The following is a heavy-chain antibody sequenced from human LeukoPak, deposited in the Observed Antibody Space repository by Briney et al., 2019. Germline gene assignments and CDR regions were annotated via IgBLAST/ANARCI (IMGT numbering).Heavy chain of an antibody. V-gene: IGHV3-23*01. CDR2: ISGSGGST. J-gene: IGHJ3*02. CDR3: AKDVYDSSGCYLDQDAFDI. Sequence: GGSLRLSCAASGFTFSSYAMSWVRQAPGKGLEWVSAISGSGGSTYYADSVKGRFTISRDNSKNTLYLQMNSLRAEDTAVYYCAKDVYDSSGCYLDQDAFDIWGQGTMVTVSS. CDR1: GFTFSSYA. D-gene: IGHD3-22*01.